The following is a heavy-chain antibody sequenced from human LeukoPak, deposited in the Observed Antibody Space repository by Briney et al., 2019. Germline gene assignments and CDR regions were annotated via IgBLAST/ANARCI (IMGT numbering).Heavy chain of an antibody. CDR1: GFTFDDYA. D-gene: IGHD3-10*01. CDR3: AKLRGVIITDFDY. Sequence: GGSLRLSCAASGFTFDDYAMHWVRQAPGKGLEWVSGISWNSGSIGYADSVKGRFTISRDSAKNSLYLQMNSLRAEDTALYYCAKLRGVIITDFDYWGQETLVTVSS. CDR2: ISWNSGSI. J-gene: IGHJ4*02. V-gene: IGHV3-9*01.